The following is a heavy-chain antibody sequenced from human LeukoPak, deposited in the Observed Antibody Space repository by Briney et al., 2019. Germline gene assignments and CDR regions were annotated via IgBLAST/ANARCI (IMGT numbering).Heavy chain of an antibody. CDR2: ISSSGNYI. Sequence: GGSLRLFCAASGFMFSSYSMNWVRQAPGKGLEWISSISSSGNYIYYADSVKGRFTISRDNAKNSLFLQMNSLRAEDTAVYYCAKRVSSSQYNWFDPWGQGTLVSVSS. CDR3: AKRVSSSQYNWFDP. V-gene: IGHV3-21*01. CDR1: GFMFSSYS. D-gene: IGHD6-13*01. J-gene: IGHJ5*02.